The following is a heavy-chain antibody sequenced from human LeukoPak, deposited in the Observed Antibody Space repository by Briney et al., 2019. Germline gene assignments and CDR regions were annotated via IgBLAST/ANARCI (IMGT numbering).Heavy chain of an antibody. J-gene: IGHJ4*02. Sequence: SETLSLTCAVYGGSFSGYYWSWIRQPPGKGLEWIGEINHSGSTNYNPSLKSRVTISLDTSKNQFSLRVTSVTAADTAVCYCGWYFDYWGQGTLVTVSS. D-gene: IGHD6-13*01. CDR1: GGSFSGYY. CDR3: GWYFDY. CDR2: INHSGST. V-gene: IGHV4-34*01.